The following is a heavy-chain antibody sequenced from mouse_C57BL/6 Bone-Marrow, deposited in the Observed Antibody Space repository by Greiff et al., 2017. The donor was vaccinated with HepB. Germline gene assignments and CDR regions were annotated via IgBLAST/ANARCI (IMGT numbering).Heavy chain of an antibody. J-gene: IGHJ2*01. Sequence: VKLQQPGAELVKPGASVKLSCKASGYTFTSYWMQWVKQRPGQGLEWIGEIDPSDSYTNYNQKFKGKATLTVDTSSSTAYMQLSSLTSEDSAVYYCARLGSSGETRLDDWGQGTTLTVSS. V-gene: IGHV1-50*01. D-gene: IGHD3-2*02. CDR3: ARLGSSGETRLDD. CDR1: GYTFTSYW. CDR2: IDPSDSYT.